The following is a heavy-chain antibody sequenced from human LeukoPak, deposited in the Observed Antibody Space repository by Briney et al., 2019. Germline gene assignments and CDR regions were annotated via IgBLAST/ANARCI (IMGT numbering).Heavy chain of an antibody. J-gene: IGHJ4*02. V-gene: IGHV1-24*01. CDR2: FDPEDGET. CDR1: GYTLTELS. CDR3: ATAHRYSGSYYFDY. D-gene: IGHD1-26*01. Sequence: ASVKVSCKVSGYTLTELSMHWVRQAPGKGLEWMGGFDPEDGETIYAQKFQGRVTMTEDTSTDTAYMELSSPRSEDTAVYYCATAHRYSGSYYFDYWGQGTLVTVSS.